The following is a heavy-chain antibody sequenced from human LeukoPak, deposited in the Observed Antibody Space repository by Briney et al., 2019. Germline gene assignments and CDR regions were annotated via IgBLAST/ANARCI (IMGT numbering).Heavy chain of an antibody. CDR3: ARDRKADAFDI. Sequence: PGGSLRLSCAASGFTFSSYSMNWVRQAPGKGLEWVSSISSSSSYIYYADSVKGRFTISRDNAKNSLYLQMNSLRAEDTAMYYCARDRKADAFDIWGQGTMVTVSS. J-gene: IGHJ3*02. V-gene: IGHV3-21*01. CDR2: ISSSSSYI. CDR1: GFTFSSYS.